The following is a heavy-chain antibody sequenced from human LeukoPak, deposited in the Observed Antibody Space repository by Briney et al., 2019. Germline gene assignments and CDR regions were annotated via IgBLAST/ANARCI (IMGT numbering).Heavy chain of an antibody. J-gene: IGHJ4*02. V-gene: IGHV4-39*07. D-gene: IGHD1-26*01. CDR3: ARVVGSFYFDY. CDR1: GGSISSSSYY. Sequence: SETLSLTRTVSGGSISSSSYYWGWIRRPPGKGLEWIGSIYYSGSTYYNPSLKSRVTISVDTSKNQFSLKLSSVTAADTAVYYCARVVGSFYFDYWGQGTLVTVSS. CDR2: IYYSGST.